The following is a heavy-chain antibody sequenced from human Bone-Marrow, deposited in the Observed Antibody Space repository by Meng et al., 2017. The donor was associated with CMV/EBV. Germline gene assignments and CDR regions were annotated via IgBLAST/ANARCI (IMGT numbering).Heavy chain of an antibody. J-gene: IGHJ4*02. CDR3: AREPLDATSVDY. Sequence: GGSLRLSCAASGFTLSNYWMTWVRQAPGKGLEWMANIRQDGSEKQYVDSVRGRFTISRDNAKNTLYLRMNSMRAEDTAVYYCAREPLDATSVDYWGQGTLVTVSS. CDR2: IRQDGSEK. D-gene: IGHD5-12*01. CDR1: GFTLSNYW. V-gene: IGHV3-7*01.